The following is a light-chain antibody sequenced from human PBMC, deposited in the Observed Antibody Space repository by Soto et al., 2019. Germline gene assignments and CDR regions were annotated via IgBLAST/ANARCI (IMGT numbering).Light chain of an antibody. V-gene: IGLV2-14*01. J-gene: IGLJ1*01. CDR3: SSYTSSSTRV. Sequence: QSVLTQPASVSGSPGQSITISCTGTSSDVGGYNYVFWYQQHPGKAPKLMIYEVSNRPSGVSNRFSGSKSGNTASLTISGLHPEDEADYYCSSYTSSSTRVFGSGTKVT. CDR1: SSDVGGYNY. CDR2: EVS.